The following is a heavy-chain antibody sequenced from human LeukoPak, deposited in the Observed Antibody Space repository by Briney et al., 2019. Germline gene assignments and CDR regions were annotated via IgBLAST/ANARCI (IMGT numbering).Heavy chain of an antibody. D-gene: IGHD6-19*01. J-gene: IGHJ4*02. CDR2: ISAYNGNT. CDR1: GYTFTSYG. V-gene: IGHV1-18*01. Sequence: ASVKVSCKASGYTFTSYGISWVRQAPGQGLEWMGGISAYNGNTNYAQKLQGRVTMTTDTSTSTAYMELRSLRSDDTAVYYCAGATIAVAEMDYWGQGTLVTVSS. CDR3: AGATIAVAEMDY.